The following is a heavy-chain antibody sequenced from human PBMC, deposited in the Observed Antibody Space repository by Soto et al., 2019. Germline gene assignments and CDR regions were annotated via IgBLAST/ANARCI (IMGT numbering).Heavy chain of an antibody. D-gene: IGHD6-19*01. CDR3: ARDGGGYSSGWAFDY. CDR2: IWYDGSNK. CDR1: GFTFSSYG. J-gene: IGHJ4*02. V-gene: IGHV3-33*01. Sequence: GESLKISCAASGFTFSSYGMHWVRQAPGKGLEWVAVIWYDGSNKYYADSVKGRFTISRDNSKNTLYLQMNSLRAEDTAVYYCARDGGGYSSGWAFDYWGQGTLVTVSS.